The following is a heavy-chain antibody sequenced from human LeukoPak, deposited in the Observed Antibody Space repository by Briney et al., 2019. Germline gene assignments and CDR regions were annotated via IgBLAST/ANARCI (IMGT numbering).Heavy chain of an antibody. CDR1: GFTFSDYE. V-gene: IGHV3-48*03. D-gene: IGHD4-17*01. J-gene: IGHJ4*02. Sequence: PGGSLRLSCTVSGFTFSDYEMNWVRQAPGKGLEWVAYISAGSGVTIDFADSVKGRFMISRDNAKNSLSLQMNSLRAEDTGFYYCVRRLRLDDWGQGTLVTVSS. CDR3: VRRLRLDD. CDR2: ISAGSGVTI.